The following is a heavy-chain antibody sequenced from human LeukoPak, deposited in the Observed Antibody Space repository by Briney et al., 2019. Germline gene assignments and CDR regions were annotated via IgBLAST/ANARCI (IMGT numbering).Heavy chain of an antibody. V-gene: IGHV3-48*04. CDR3: ARESPLRCSGSYGFDY. Sequence: GSLRLSCAASGFTFSSYSMNWVRQAPGKGLEWVSYISSSSSTIYYADSVKGRFTISRDNAKNSLYLQMNSLRAEDTAVYYCARESPLRCSGSYGFDYWGQGTLVTVSS. CDR2: ISSSSSTI. CDR1: GFTFSSYS. D-gene: IGHD1-26*01. J-gene: IGHJ4*02.